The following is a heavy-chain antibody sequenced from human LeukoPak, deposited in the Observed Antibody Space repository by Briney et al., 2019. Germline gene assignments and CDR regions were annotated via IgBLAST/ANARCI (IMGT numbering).Heavy chain of an antibody. CDR2: IYYSGST. CDR3: ARGRGDYDY. D-gene: IGHD4-17*01. J-gene: IGHJ4*02. Sequence: SETLSLTCTVSGGPVSSGSYYWSWIRQPPGKGLEWIGYIYYSGSTNYNPSLKSRVTISVDTSKNQFSLKLSSVTAADTAVYYCARGRGDYDYWGQGTLVTVSS. CDR1: GGPVSSGSYY. V-gene: IGHV4-61*01.